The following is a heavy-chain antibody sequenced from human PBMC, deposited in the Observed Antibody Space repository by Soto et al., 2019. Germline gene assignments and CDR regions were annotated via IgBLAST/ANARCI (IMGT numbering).Heavy chain of an antibody. CDR1: GFIFSSYA. V-gene: IGHV3-64D*06. Sequence: LRLSCSVSGFIFSSYAMHWVRQAPGKGLEYVASISSEGASTYYADSVKGRSIISRDNSKNTLYLQMSSLRAEDTAVYYCVKDRYVDYWGQGILVTVSS. CDR3: VKDRYVDY. J-gene: IGHJ4*02. CDR2: ISSEGAST.